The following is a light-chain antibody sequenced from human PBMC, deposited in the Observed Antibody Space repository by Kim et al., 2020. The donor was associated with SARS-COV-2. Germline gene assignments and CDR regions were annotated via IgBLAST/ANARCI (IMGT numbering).Light chain of an antibody. Sequence: ASVKRTYPLSSGHSSYAIAWHQQQPEKGPRYLMKLNSDGSHSKGDGIPDRFSGSSSGAERYLTISSLQSEDEADYYCQTWGTGIRVFGGGTQLTVL. CDR1: SGHSSYA. V-gene: IGLV4-69*01. CDR2: LNSDGSH. CDR3: QTWGTGIRV. J-gene: IGLJ3*02.